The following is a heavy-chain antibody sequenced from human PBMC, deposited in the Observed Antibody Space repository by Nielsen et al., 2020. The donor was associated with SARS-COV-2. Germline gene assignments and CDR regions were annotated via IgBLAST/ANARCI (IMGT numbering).Heavy chain of an antibody. CDR1: GYTFTYRY. CDR3: ARVDSSSYHFFDY. CDR2: INPSGGST. J-gene: IGHJ4*02. D-gene: IGHD6-6*01. Sequence: ASVKVSCKASGYTFTYRYLHWVRQAPGQGLEWMGIINPSGGSTSYAQKFQGRVTMTRDTSTSTVYMELSSLRSEDTAVYYCARVDSSSYHFFDYWGQGTLVTVSS. V-gene: IGHV1-46*01.